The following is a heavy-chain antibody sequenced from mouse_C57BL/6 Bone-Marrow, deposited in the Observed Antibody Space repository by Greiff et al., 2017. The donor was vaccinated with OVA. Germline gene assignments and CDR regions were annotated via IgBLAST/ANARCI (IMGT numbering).Heavy chain of an antibody. V-gene: IGHV1-55*01. CDR3: ARENYYGSSYEAY. Sequence: QVQLQQPGAELVKPGASVKMSCKASGYTFTSYWITWVKQRPGQGLAWIGDIYPGSGSTNYNEKFKSKATLTVDTSSSTAYMQLSSLTSEDSAVYYCARENYYGSSYEAYWGQGTLVTVSA. D-gene: IGHD1-1*01. CDR2: IYPGSGST. CDR1: GYTFTSYW. J-gene: IGHJ3*01.